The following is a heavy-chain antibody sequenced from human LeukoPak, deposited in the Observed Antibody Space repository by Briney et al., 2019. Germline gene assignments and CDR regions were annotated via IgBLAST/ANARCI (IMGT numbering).Heavy chain of an antibody. D-gene: IGHD5-18*01. V-gene: IGHV1-2*06. CDR3: ASFFTAMEIDY. J-gene: IGHJ4*02. CDR2: FNPNSDGT. Sequence: GASVKVSCKASGYTFTGYYMHWVRQAPGQGLEWMGRFNPNSDGTNYAQKFQGRVTMTRDTSISTAYMELSRLRSDDTAVYYCASFFTAMEIDYWGQGTLVTVSS. CDR1: GYTFTGYY.